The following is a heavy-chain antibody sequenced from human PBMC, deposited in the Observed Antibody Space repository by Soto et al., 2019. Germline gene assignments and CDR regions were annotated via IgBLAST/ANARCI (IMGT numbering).Heavy chain of an antibody. Sequence: PSETLSLTCTVSGGPISSYYWSWIRQPPGKGLEWIGYIYYSGSTNYNPSLKSRVTISVDTSKNQFSLKLSSVTAADTAVYYCARVSPYYYSFDWGQGTLVTVSS. CDR2: IYYSGST. V-gene: IGHV4-59*01. CDR3: ARVSPYYYSFD. CDR1: GGPISSYY. D-gene: IGHD3-10*01. J-gene: IGHJ4*02.